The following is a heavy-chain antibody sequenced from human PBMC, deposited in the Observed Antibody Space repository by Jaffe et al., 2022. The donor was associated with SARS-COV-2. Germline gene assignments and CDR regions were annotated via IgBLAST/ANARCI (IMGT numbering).Heavy chain of an antibody. CDR1: GFTFTSYA. J-gene: IGHJ5*02. D-gene: IGHD3-22*01. CDR2: LSGSGGST. Sequence: EEQLLESGGGLVQPGGSLTLSCAASGFTFTSYAMIWVRQAPGKGLEWVSTLSGSLSGSGGSTYYADSVKGRFTISGDNSKNTLYLEMNSLRAEDTAVYYCARDYDSSGYNWFDPWGQGTLVTVSS. V-gene: IGHV3-23*01. CDR3: ARDYDSSGYNWFDP.